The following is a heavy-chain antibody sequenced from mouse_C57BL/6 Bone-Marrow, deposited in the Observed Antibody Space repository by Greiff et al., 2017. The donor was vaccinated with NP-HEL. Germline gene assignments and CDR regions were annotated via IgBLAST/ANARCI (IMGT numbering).Heavy chain of an antibody. CDR1: GFTFSSYG. D-gene: IGHD2-12*01. Sequence: EVKLVESGGDLVKPGGSLKLSCAASGFTFSSYGMSWVRQTPDKRLEWVATISSGGSYTYYPDSVKGRSTMTRDKAKNTLYLQMSSLKSEDTAMYYCASPYCYDVAWFAYWGRGTLVTVSA. V-gene: IGHV5-6*01. CDR2: ISSGGSYT. CDR3: ASPYCYDVAWFAY. J-gene: IGHJ3*01.